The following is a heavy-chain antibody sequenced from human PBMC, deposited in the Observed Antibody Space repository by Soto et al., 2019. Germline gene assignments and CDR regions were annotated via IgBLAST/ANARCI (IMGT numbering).Heavy chain of an antibody. CDR2: IYHSGST. D-gene: IGHD6-13*01. J-gene: IGHJ5*02. V-gene: IGHV4-4*02. Sequence: PSATLSLTCAVSGGSISSSNWWSWVRQPPGKGLEWIGEIYHSGSTNYNPSLKSRVTISVDKSKNQFSLKLSSVTAADTDVYYCARIAAAGPYNWFDPWGQGTLVTVS. CDR3: ARIAAAGPYNWFDP. CDR1: GGSISSSNW.